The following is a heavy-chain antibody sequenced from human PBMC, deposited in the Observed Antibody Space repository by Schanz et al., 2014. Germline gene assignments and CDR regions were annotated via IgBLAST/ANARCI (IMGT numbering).Heavy chain of an antibody. J-gene: IGHJ2*01. CDR2: ISYDGSNK. CDR3: ATVGSETYSIYWYFDL. Sequence: VQLLESGGGLVQPGGSLRLSCAASGFTFSSYAMHWVRQAPGKGLEWVAVISYDGSNKYYADSVKGRFTISRDNSKNTLYLQMNSLRDEDTAMYYCATVGSETYSIYWYFDLWGRGTLVTVSS. CDR1: GFTFSSYA. D-gene: IGHD3-10*01. V-gene: IGHV3-30*14.